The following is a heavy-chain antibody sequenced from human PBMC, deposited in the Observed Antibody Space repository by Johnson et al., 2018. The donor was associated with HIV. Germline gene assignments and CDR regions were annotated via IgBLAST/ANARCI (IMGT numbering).Heavy chain of an antibody. CDR2: IQQDGSDT. V-gene: IGHV3-7*01. CDR1: GFTFSSYA. D-gene: IGHD3-16*01. Sequence: VQLVESGGGVVQPGRSLRLSCAASGFTFSSYAMHWVRQAPGKGLEWVANIQQDGSDTYYVDSVKGRFTISRDNAKNSLYLQMNSLRVEDTAVYYCATCSDQVLLGGDAFDIWGQGTMVTVSS. J-gene: IGHJ3*02. CDR3: ATCSDQVLLGGDAFDI.